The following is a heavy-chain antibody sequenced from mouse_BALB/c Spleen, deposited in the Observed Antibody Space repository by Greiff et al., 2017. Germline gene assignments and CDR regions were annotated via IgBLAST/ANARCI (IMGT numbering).Heavy chain of an antibody. Sequence: EVQRVESGGGLVKPGGSLKLSCAASGFTFSSYTMSWVRQTPEKRLEWVATISSGGSYTYYPDSVKGRFTISRDNAKNTLYLQMSSLKSEDTAMYYCTRDDWDGAWFAYWGQGTLVTVSA. CDR2: ISSGGSYT. V-gene: IGHV5-6-4*01. CDR3: TRDDWDGAWFAY. D-gene: IGHD4-1*01. J-gene: IGHJ3*01. CDR1: GFTFSSYT.